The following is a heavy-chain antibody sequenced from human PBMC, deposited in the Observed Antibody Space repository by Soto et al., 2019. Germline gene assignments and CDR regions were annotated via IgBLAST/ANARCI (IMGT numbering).Heavy chain of an antibody. CDR1: GGTFSSYT. V-gene: IGHV1-69*02. CDR2: IIPILGIA. Sequence: QVQLVQSGAEVKKPGSSVKVSCKASGGTFSSYTISWVRQAPGQGLEWMGRIIPILGIAKYAQKFQSRVTXTXDIXTSTAYMELSSLRSEDTAVYYCARGDSGYDTNFDYWGQGTLVTVSS. CDR3: ARGDSGYDTNFDY. D-gene: IGHD5-12*01. J-gene: IGHJ4*02.